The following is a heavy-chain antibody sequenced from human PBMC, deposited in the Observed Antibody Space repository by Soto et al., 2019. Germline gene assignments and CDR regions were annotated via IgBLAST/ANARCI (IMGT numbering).Heavy chain of an antibody. J-gene: IGHJ4*02. Sequence: ASVKVSCKASGYTFTSYDIYWVRQATGQGLEWMGWMNPNTGNSGYAQKFQGRVTMTTDTSTSTAYMELRSLRSDDTAVYYCPGGVEMATLPGYLGQGTLGTVYS. V-gene: IGHV1-8*01. CDR3: PGGVEMATLPGY. D-gene: IGHD5-12*01. CDR1: GYTFTSYD. CDR2: MNPNTGNS.